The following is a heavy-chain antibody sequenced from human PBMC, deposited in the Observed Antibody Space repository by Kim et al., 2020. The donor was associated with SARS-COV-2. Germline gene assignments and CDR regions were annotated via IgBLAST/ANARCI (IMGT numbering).Heavy chain of an antibody. J-gene: IGHJ6*02. CDR2: INSDGSST. CDR3: ARIVQWGSSWYSSGMDV. D-gene: IGHD6-13*01. CDR1: GFTFSSYW. V-gene: IGHV3-74*01. Sequence: GGSLRLSCASSGFTFSSYWMHWVRQAPGKGLVWVSRINSDGSSTSYADSVKGRFTISRDNAKNTLYLLMNSLRAEDTAVYYCARIVQWGSSWYSSGMDVWGQGTTVTVSS.